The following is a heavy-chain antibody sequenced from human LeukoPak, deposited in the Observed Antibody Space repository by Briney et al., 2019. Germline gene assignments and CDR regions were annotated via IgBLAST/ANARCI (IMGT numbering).Heavy chain of an antibody. D-gene: IGHD3-10*01. CDR1: GFPINSNG. Sequence: GGSLRLSCLASGFPINSNGMHWVRQAPGKGLEWVAFIWYDGYNKYYVDSVKGRFTISRDNSKNTLYLQMNSLRDEDTAMYYCATYSYNNAREFQYWGQGTLVTVSS. V-gene: IGHV3-30*02. CDR2: IWYDGYNK. CDR3: ATYSYNNAREFQY. J-gene: IGHJ1*01.